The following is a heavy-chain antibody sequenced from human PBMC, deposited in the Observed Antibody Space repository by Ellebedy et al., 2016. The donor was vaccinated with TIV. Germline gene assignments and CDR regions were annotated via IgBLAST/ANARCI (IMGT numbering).Heavy chain of an antibody. V-gene: IGHV3-7*01. D-gene: IGHD4-23*01. CDR3: ARVQNKRWGNWFDP. J-gene: IGHJ5*02. CDR1: GFTFSSFW. Sequence: PGGSLRLSCAVSGFTFSSFWMSWVRQAPGKGLEWVANIKQDGSEKYYVESVKGRFTISRDNAKNSLYLRMNSLRAEDTAVYYCARVQNKRWGNWFDPWGQGTLVTVSS. CDR2: IKQDGSEK.